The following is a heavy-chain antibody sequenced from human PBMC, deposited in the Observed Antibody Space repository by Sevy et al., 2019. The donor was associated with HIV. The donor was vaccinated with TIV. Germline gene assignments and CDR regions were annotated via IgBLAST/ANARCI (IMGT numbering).Heavy chain of an antibody. CDR2: IYSDGTT. J-gene: IGHJ4*02. V-gene: IGHV3-66*01. Sequence: GGSLRLSCSASGFTVSINYMTWVRQAPGKGLEWVSVIYSDGTTHHGDSVKGRFTISRDNSENTLYLQMNSLRVEDTAVYYCARGKGGYAHGLNDWGQGTLVTVSS. D-gene: IGHD5-18*01. CDR3: ARGKGGYAHGLND. CDR1: GFTVSINY.